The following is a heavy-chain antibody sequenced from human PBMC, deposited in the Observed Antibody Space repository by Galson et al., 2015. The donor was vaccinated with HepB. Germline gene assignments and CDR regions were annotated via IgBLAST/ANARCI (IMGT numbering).Heavy chain of an antibody. CDR3: ARAARWLDP. J-gene: IGHJ5*02. CDR1: GFTFSDYH. V-gene: IGHV3-11*01. CDR2: ISDNGITK. Sequence: SLRLSCAASGFTFSDYHMSWIRQAPGRGLEWVSYISDNGITKYYADSVKGRFTVSRDNAKNSLYLQMNSLRPEDTAVYYCARAARWLDPWGQGTLVIVSS.